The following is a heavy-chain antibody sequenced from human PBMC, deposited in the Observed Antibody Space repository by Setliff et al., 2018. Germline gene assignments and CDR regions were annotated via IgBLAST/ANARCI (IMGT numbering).Heavy chain of an antibody. CDR2: IYTSGNT. CDR1: GNSIGSDY. V-gene: IGHV4-4*07. Sequence: SETLSLTCTVSGNSIGSDYWSWIRQPAGKGLEWIGRIYTSGNTNYNPSLKSRVTMSVDTSKKQFSLKLSSVTAADTAVYYCARGKSYYYYMDVWGKGTTVTVSS. J-gene: IGHJ6*03. CDR3: ARGKSYYYYMDV.